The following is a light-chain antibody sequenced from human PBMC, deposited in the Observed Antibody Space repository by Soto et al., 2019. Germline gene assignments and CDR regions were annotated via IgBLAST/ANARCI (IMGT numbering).Light chain of an antibody. J-gene: IGLJ3*02. Sequence: NFMLTQPHSVSESPGKTVTISCTFSSGSIASNYVQWYQQRPGSAPTTVIYENNQRPFGVPDRFSGSIDSSSNSASLTISGLQTEEEADYYCQSYGNNNQVFGGGTKLTVL. CDR1: SGSIASNY. CDR2: ENN. V-gene: IGLV6-57*02. CDR3: QSYGNNNQV.